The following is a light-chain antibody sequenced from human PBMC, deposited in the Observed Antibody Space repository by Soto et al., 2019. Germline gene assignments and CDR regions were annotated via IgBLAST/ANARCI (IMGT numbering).Light chain of an antibody. CDR1: SSDVGGYNY. Sequence: QSALTQPASVSGSPGQSITISCTGTSSDVGGYNYVSWYQQHPGKAPKLMIYEVSTRPSGVSHRFSSSKSGNTASLTISGLQAEDEADYYCSSYTSSSTLVIFGGGTKLTVL. V-gene: IGLV2-14*01. CDR3: SSYTSSSTLVI. CDR2: EVS. J-gene: IGLJ2*01.